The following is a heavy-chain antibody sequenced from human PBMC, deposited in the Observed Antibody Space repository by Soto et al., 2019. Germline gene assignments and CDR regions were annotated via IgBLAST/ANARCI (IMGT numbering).Heavy chain of an antibody. CDR3: ARERNSSSWYYYYYGMDV. CDR2: INTNTGNP. J-gene: IGHJ6*02. Sequence: ASVKVSCKASGYTFTSYAMNWVRQAPGQGLEWVGWINTNTGNPTYAQGFTGRFVFSLDTSVSTAYLQICSLKAEDTAVYYCARERNSSSWYYYYYGMDVWGQGTTVTVSS. V-gene: IGHV7-4-1*01. D-gene: IGHD6-13*01. CDR1: GYTFTSYA.